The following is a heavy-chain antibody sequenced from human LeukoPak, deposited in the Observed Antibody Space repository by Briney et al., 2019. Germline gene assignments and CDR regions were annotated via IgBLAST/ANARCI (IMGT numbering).Heavy chain of an antibody. Sequence: GGSLRLSCAASGFTVSSNYMTWVRQAPGKGLEWVSVIYSGGSAYYADSVKGRFTISRDNSKNTLYLQMNSLRAEDTALYYCHTKVRLDYWGQGTLVTVSS. D-gene: IGHD4-11*01. V-gene: IGHV3-66*01. CDR2: IYSGGSA. CDR3: HTKVRLDY. J-gene: IGHJ4*02. CDR1: GFTVSSNY.